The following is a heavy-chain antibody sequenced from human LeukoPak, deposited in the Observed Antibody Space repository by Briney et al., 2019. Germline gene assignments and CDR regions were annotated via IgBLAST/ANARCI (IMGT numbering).Heavy chain of an antibody. J-gene: IGHJ6*02. CDR3: ARSYRATAGIVGV. D-gene: IGHD6-13*01. CDR2: ISNSGSDI. Sequence: GGSLRLACAASDLTLSDYYMTWIRQAPGKGLDWLSYISNSGSDISSADGVKGRFTMSRGNAKNSLYLQMNSLRAEDTAVYYCARSYRATAGIVGVWGQGTTVTVSS. V-gene: IGHV3-11*01. CDR1: DLTLSDYY.